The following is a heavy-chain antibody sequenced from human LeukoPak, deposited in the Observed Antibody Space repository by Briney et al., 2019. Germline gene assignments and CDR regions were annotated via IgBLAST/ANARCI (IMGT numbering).Heavy chain of an antibody. J-gene: IGHJ5*02. CDR1: GGSISSSSHY. D-gene: IGHD1-7*01. V-gene: IGHV4-39*01. Sequence: NPSETLSLTCTVSGGSISSSSHYWGWIRQPPGKGLEWIGSIYYSGSTYYNPSLKSRVTISVDTSKNQFSLKLSSVTAADTAVYYCARVVTGTTSYWFDPGAREPWSPSPQ. CDR2: IYYSGST. CDR3: ARVVTGTTSYWFDP.